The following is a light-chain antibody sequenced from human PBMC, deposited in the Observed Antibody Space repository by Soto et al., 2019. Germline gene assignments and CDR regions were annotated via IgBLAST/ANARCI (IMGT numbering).Light chain of an antibody. J-gene: IGKJ2*01. CDR2: GAS. Sequence: PGERATLSCRASQTIPTGFLAWFQQKSGQAPRLLIYGASTRATGIPDRISGSGSGTDLTLTISRVEPEDFAVYYCQQYDTSPVTFGQGTNLEI. CDR1: QTIPTGF. V-gene: IGKV3-20*01. CDR3: QQYDTSPVT.